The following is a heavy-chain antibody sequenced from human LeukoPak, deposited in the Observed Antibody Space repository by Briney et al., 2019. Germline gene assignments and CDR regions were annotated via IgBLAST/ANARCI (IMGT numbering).Heavy chain of an antibody. J-gene: IGHJ3*01. Sequence: SETLSLTCTVSGGSISSGSYFWGWIRQPPGKGLEWIGSIYYSGTTYYNPSLKSRVTISLDTSKNQFSLKLTSVTAADTAVFYCANVANDFWSGYFTRGAFDVWGQGTMVTVSS. CDR2: IYYSGTT. V-gene: IGHV4-39*01. D-gene: IGHD3-3*01. CDR1: GGSISSGSYF. CDR3: ANVANDFWSGYFTRGAFDV.